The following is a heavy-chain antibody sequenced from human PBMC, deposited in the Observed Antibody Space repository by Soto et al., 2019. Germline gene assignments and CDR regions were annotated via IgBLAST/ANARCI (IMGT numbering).Heavy chain of an antibody. V-gene: IGHV3-11*01. Sequence: QVQLVESGGGLVKPGGSLRLSCAASGLTFSDYYMSWIRQAPGKGLEWVTYTSSRSSTIFYADSVKGRFTISRDNVKNSLYLQINSLRAEDTDVYYCAWGTNGAFFDYWGHGILVTVSS. CDR2: TSSRSSTI. D-gene: IGHD2-8*01. J-gene: IGHJ4*01. CDR1: GLTFSDYY. CDR3: AWGTNGAFFDY.